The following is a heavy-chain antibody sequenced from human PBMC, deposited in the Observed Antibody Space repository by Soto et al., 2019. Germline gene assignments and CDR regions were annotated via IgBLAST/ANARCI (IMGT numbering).Heavy chain of an antibody. Sequence: ASVKVSCKASGYTFTSYGISWVRQAPGQGLEWMGWISAYNGNTNYAQKLQGRVTMTTDTSTSTAYMELRSLRSDDTAVYYCVRGGPSRPPPVYYYYGMDVWGQGTTVTVSS. CDR1: GYTFTSYG. J-gene: IGHJ6*02. V-gene: IGHV1-18*01. CDR2: ISAYNGNT. CDR3: VRGGPSRPPPVYYYYGMDV. D-gene: IGHD2-2*01.